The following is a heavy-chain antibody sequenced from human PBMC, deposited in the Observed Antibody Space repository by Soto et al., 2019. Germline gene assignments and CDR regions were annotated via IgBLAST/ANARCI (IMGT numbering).Heavy chain of an antibody. CDR3: ARRHLAVAVTPWFDP. CDR2: IDSSGEK. Sequence: QVTLKESGPVLVTPTETLTLSCTVSGLSITDSEMGVSWIRPPQGQPLEWLAHIDSSGEKSYRTFLKSRLAISNDTSKSQLVLTMTNMEPADTATYDGARRHLAVAVTPWFDPWGQGSPVTVSS. J-gene: IGHJ5*02. D-gene: IGHD2-15*01. CDR1: GLSITDSEMG. V-gene: IGHV2-26*01.